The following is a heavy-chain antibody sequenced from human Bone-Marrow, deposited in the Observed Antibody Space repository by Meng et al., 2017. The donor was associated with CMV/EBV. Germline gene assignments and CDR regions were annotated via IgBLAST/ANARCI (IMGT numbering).Heavy chain of an antibody. J-gene: IGHJ4*02. D-gene: IGHD1-1*01. V-gene: IGHV1-18*01. CDR3: ARGTGTTVGSWLDY. CDR2: ISAYNGNT. Sequence: QVHLVHPGAEVKQPGDSVKVSCKASGYTFTSYGISWVRQAPGQGLEWMGWISAYNGNTNYAKKLKGRVTMTTDTSTSTAYMELRSLRSDDTAVYYCARGTGTTVGSWLDYWGQGTLVTVSS. CDR1: GYTFTSYG.